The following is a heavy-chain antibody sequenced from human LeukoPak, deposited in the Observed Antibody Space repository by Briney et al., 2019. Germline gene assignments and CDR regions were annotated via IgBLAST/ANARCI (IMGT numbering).Heavy chain of an antibody. D-gene: IGHD6-13*01. Sequence: SETLSLTCTVSGDSISSYFWSWIRQSPGKGLEWIGYIYYSGRTNYNPSLKSRVTISVDTSKNQFSLKLSFVSAADTAVYYCATYSSNLGCLDSWGQGTLVTVSS. V-gene: IGHV4-59*08. CDR1: GDSISSYF. J-gene: IGHJ5*01. CDR2: IYYSGRT. CDR3: ATYSSNLGCLDS.